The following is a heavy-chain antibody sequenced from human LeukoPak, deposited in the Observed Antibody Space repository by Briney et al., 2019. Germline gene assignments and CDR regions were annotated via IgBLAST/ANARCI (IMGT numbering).Heavy chain of an antibody. CDR1: GYTFTSYG. Sequence: ASVKVSCKASGYTFTSYGISWVRQAPGQGLEWMGWISAYNGNTNYAQKLQGRVTMTTDTSTSTAYMELRSLRSDDTAVYYCAREERYYDILTGYYYYFDYWGQGTPVTVSS. J-gene: IGHJ4*02. V-gene: IGHV1-18*01. CDR2: ISAYNGNT. D-gene: IGHD3-9*01. CDR3: AREERYYDILTGYYYYFDY.